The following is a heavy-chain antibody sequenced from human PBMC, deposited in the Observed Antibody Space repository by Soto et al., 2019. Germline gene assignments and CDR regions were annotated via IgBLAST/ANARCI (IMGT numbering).Heavy chain of an antibody. D-gene: IGHD2-15*01. CDR3: ARLYCSGGSCYSWFDP. CDR2: ISAYNGNT. CDR1: GYTFTSYG. J-gene: IGHJ5*02. V-gene: IGHV1-18*01. Sequence: ASVKVSCKASGYTFTSYGISWVRQAPGQGLEWMGWISAYNGNTNYAQKLQGRVTMTTDTSTSTAYMELRSLRSDDTAVYYCARLYCSGGSCYSWFDPWGQGTLVTVSS.